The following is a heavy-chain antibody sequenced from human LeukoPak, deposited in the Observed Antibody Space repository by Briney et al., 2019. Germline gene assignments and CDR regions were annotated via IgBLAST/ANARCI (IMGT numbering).Heavy chain of an antibody. CDR2: IYYSGST. CDR1: GGSISSYY. J-gene: IGHJ6*02. Sequence: PSETLSLTCTASGGSISSYYWSWIRQPPGKGLEWIGYIYYSGSTNYNPSLKSRVTISVDTSKNQFSLKLSSVTAADTAVYYCARCVDTAMAGMDVWGQGTTVTVSS. V-gene: IGHV4-59*01. D-gene: IGHD5-18*01. CDR3: ARCVDTAMAGMDV.